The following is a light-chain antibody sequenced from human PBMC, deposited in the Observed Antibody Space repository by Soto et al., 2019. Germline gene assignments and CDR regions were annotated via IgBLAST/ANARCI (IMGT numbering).Light chain of an antibody. V-gene: IGKV1-39*01. CDR2: TAY. Sequence: DIQMTQSPSSLSASVGDRVTLTCRASQRLFSCLKWYQQAPGRAPKLLISTAYKLKSGVPSRFSGSESGTEFTLTISSLKPEDFAIYFCKQTYSAPFTFGPGTKVDVK. CDR1: QRLFSC. J-gene: IGKJ3*01. CDR3: KQTYSAPFT.